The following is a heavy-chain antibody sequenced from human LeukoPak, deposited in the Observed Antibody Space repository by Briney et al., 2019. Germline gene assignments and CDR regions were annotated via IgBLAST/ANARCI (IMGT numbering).Heavy chain of an antibody. CDR1: GGSVSKDY. CDR3: AREEIRSWFDP. V-gene: IGHV4-59*02. CDR2: IYYSGST. Sequence: SETPSLTCTVSGGSVSKDYWSWIRQPPGKGLEWIGYIYYSGSTNYNPSLKSRVTISVDTSKNQFSLKLSSVTAADTAVYYCAREEIRSWFDPWGQGTLVTVSS. J-gene: IGHJ5*02. D-gene: IGHD5-24*01.